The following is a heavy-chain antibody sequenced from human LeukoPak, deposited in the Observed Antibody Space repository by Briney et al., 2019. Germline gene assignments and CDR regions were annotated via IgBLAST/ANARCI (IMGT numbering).Heavy chain of an antibody. Sequence: ASVKVSCKAPGYTFTGYYMHWVRQAPGQGLEWMGWINPNSGGTNYAQKFQGRVTMTRDTSISTAYMELSRLRSDDTAVYYCARGGSRNYDFWSGYYSRNWFDPWGQGTLVTVSS. J-gene: IGHJ5*02. CDR1: GYTFTGYY. CDR2: INPNSGGT. CDR3: ARGGSRNYDFWSGYYSRNWFDP. D-gene: IGHD3-3*01. V-gene: IGHV1-2*02.